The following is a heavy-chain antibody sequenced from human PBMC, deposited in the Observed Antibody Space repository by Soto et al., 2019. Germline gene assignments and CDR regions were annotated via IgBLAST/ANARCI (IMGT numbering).Heavy chain of an antibody. CDR2: IKEDGGEQ. Sequence: GESLRLSCVVPRFIFMGQWMSWVRQAPGKGPEWVAKIKEDGGEQNYVDSVTGRFTISRDNAKKSLYLQMNSLRAEDTAVYYWARVKIEMATSFDEWSQGTQVTAAS. CDR3: ARVKIEMATSFDE. V-gene: IGHV3-7*01. CDR1: RFIFMGQW. D-gene: IGHD3-22*01. J-gene: IGHJ4*02.